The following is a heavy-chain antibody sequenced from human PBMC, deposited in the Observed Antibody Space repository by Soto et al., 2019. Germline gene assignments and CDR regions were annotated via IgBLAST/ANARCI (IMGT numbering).Heavy chain of an antibody. V-gene: IGHV4-39*01. CDR3: AIQGVDYCFDY. D-gene: IGHD2-15*01. J-gene: IGHJ4*02. Sequence: PWGTLSLTCTVSGGSISGSSYYWGWIRQPLGKGLEWIGSIYYSGSTYYNPSLKSRVTISVDTSKNQFSLKLSSVTAADTAVYYCAIQGVDYCFDYWGQGTLVTVSS. CDR1: GGSISGSSYY. CDR2: IYYSGST.